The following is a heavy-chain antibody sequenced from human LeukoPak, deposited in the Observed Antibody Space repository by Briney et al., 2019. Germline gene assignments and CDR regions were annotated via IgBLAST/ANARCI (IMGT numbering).Heavy chain of an antibody. CDR1: GFTFSGSA. J-gene: IGHJ4*02. CDR3: TRQAPSNIAVAGTFDY. Sequence: GGSLRLSCAASGFTFSGSAMHWVRQASGKGLEWVGRIRSKANSYATAYAASVKGRFTISRDDSKKTAYLQMNSLKTEDTAVYYCTRQAPSNIAVAGTFDYWGQGTLVTVSS. D-gene: IGHD6-19*01. CDR2: IRSKANSYAT. V-gene: IGHV3-73*01.